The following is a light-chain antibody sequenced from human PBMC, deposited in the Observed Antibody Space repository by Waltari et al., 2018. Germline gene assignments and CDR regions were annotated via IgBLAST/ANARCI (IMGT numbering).Light chain of an antibody. Sequence: DIQMTQSPSTLSASVGDRVPLTCRDSQSVNRWLAWYQQKPGKAPKLLISKASALQNGVAPRFSGGGSGTEFTLTISNLQPDDSSTHYCQQYEAFPVTFGHGTKVEIK. V-gene: IGKV1-5*03. CDR2: KAS. CDR3: QQYEAFPVT. CDR1: QSVNRW. J-gene: IGKJ1*01.